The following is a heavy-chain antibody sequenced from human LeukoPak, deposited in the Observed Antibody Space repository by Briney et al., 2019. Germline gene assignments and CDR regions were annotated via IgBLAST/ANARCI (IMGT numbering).Heavy chain of an antibody. D-gene: IGHD2-2*02. CDR2: ISYDGSNK. J-gene: IGHJ6*02. CDR3: AKGTGYRSSTSCYTHYYYYGMDV. V-gene: IGHV3-30*18. Sequence: PGGSLRLSCAASGFTFSSYGMHWVRQAPGKGLEWVAVISYDGSNKYYADSVKGRFTISRDNSKNTLYLQMNSLRAEDTAVYYCAKGTGYRSSTSCYTHYYYYGMDVWGQGTTVTVSS. CDR1: GFTFSSYG.